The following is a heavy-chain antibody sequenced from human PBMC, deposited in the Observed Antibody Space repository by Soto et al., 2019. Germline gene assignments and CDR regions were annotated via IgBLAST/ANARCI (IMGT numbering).Heavy chain of an antibody. D-gene: IGHD3-9*01. CDR2: VIPFFETA. CDR3: ARDRSPHFDGGDFYYAMNV. J-gene: IGHJ6*02. Sequence: QVQLMQSGAEVKKPGSSVTVSCKASGGSFSKYAISWVRQAPGQGLEWMVGVIPFFETAKYAQDFQGRVTTTADKSTKTAYMELNSLRSADTAVYYCARDRSPHFDGGDFYYAMNVWGQGTTVTVS. CDR1: GGSFSKYA. V-gene: IGHV1-69*06.